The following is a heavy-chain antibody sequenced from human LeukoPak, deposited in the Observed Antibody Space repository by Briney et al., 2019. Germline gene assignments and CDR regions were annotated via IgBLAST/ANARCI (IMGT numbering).Heavy chain of an antibody. CDR1: GFSFGEYA. CDR2: ISYNGAFI. V-gene: IGHV3-9*01. J-gene: IGHJ4*02. CDR3: TKVGGTLSSHFFFDY. Sequence: SLRLSCAASGFSFGEYAMHWVRQAPGKGLEWLSIISYNGAFIDYADSVKGRFAVSRDNAENSLFLHMNSLRPEDTAFYYCTKVGGTLSSHFFFDYWGQGIRVTVSS. D-gene: IGHD1-1*01.